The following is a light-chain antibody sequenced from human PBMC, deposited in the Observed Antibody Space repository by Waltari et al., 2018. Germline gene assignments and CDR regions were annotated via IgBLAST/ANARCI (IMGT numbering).Light chain of an antibody. V-gene: IGKV1-8*01. CDR2: AAS. J-gene: IGKJ1*01. Sequence: AIRVTQSPSSLSASTGDRVTITCRASQGISSYLAWYQQKQGKAPKLLIYAASTLQSRVPSRVSGSGSGTDFTLTISCLQSDDFATYYCQQYYSYPRTFGQGTKVEIK. CDR1: QGISSY. CDR3: QQYYSYPRT.